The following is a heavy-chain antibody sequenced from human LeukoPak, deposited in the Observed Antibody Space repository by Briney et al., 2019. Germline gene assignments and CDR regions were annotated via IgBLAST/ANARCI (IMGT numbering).Heavy chain of an antibody. J-gene: IGHJ3*02. V-gene: IGHV3-48*03. Sequence: QPGGSLRLSCAASGFTFSSYEMNWVRQAPGKGLEWVSYISSSGSTIYYADSVKGRFTISRDNAKNSLYLQMNSLRAGDTAVYYCARGGWYYYGSGSYAFDIWGQGTMVTVSS. CDR1: GFTFSSYE. CDR2: ISSSGSTI. D-gene: IGHD3-10*01. CDR3: ARGGWYYYGSGSYAFDI.